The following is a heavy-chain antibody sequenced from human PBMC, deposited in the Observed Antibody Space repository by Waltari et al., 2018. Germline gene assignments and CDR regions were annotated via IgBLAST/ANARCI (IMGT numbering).Heavy chain of an antibody. D-gene: IGHD3-22*01. CDR2: ISGSGDKT. J-gene: IGHJ4*02. CDR1: GFPFSSHA. Sequence: EVQLLESGGGLVQPGGSLRLSCAASGFPFSSHAMSWVRQAPGKGPEWVSAISGSGDKTYYADSVTGRFTISRDNSKNTLVLQMNTLRTEDTAVYYCVRELFTTAYADFWGQGTLVTVSS. V-gene: IGHV3-23*01. CDR3: VRELFTTAYADF.